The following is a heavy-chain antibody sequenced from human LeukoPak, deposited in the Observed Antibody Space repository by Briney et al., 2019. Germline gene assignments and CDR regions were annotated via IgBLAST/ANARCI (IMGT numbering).Heavy chain of an antibody. CDR3: ARISLGAIWGYYYGMDA. Sequence: SVKVSCKASGGTFSSYAISWVRQAPGQGLEWMGGIIPIFDTADYAQKFQGRVTITADESTSTAYMELSSLRSEDTAVFYCARISLGAIWGYYYGMDAWGQGTTVTVSS. J-gene: IGHJ6*02. D-gene: IGHD1-26*01. V-gene: IGHV1-69*13. CDR1: GGTFSSYA. CDR2: IIPIFDTA.